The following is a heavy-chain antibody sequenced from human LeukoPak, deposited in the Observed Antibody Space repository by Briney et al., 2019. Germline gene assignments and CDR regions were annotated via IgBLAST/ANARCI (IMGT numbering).Heavy chain of an antibody. CDR1: GYTFTGYY. CDR3: ARDVSDYYDSSGYYNWFDP. J-gene: IGHJ5*02. Sequence: GASVKVSCKASGYTFTGYYMHWVRQAPGQRLEWMGWINPNSGGTNYAQKFQGRVTMTRDTSISTAYMELSRLRSDDTAVYYCARDVSDYYDSSGYYNWFDPWGQGTLVTVSS. CDR2: INPNSGGT. V-gene: IGHV1-2*02. D-gene: IGHD3-22*01.